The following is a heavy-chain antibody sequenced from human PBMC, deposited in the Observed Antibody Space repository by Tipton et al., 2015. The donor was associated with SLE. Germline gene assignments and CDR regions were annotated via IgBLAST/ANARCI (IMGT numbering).Heavy chain of an antibody. CDR3: ARDPYPYHSGTPL. CDR2: IGTYNGDT. Sequence: QLVQSGAEVQKPGASVKVSCKASGYTFSKFGISWVRQAPGQGLEWMGCIGTYNGDTRYSQKFQGKVTMTTDTSTTTVYLELRNLTSDDAAVYYCARDPYPYHSGTPLWGQGTLVTVST. D-gene: IGHD2-15*01. J-gene: IGHJ4*02. V-gene: IGHV1-18*01. CDR1: GYTFSKFG.